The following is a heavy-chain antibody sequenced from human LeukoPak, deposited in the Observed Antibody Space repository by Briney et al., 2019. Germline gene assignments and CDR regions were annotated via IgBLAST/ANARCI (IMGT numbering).Heavy chain of an antibody. V-gene: IGHV3-33*08. CDR1: GFTFSDHS. CDR2: IWYDGSNK. Sequence: GGSLRLSCAASGFTFSDHSMNWVRQAPGKGLEWVAVIWYDGSNKYYADSVKGRFTISRDNSKNTLYLQMNSLRAEDTAVYYCARDQSDAFDIWGQGTMVTVSS. CDR3: ARDQSDAFDI. J-gene: IGHJ3*02.